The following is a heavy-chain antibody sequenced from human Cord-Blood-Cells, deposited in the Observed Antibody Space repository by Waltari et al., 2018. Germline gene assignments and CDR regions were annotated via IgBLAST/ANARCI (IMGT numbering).Heavy chain of an antibody. D-gene: IGHD2-2*01. CDR1: GGSFSGYS. CDR2: INHSGST. J-gene: IGHJ5*02. Sequence: QVQLQQWGAGLLKPSETLSLTCAVYGGSFSGYSWSWVPQPPGQGLEWIGEINHSGSTNYNPSLKSRVTISVDTSKNQFSLKLSSVTAADTAVYYCASGDCSSTSCYSQNWFDPWGQGTLVTVSS. CDR3: ASGDCSSTSCYSQNWFDP. V-gene: IGHV4-34*01.